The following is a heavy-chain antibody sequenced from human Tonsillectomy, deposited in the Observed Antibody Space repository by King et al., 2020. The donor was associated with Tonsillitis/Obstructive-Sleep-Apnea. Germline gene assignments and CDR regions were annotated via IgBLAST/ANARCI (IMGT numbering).Heavy chain of an antibody. CDR2: IYYIGSA. J-gene: IGHJ6*03. CDR3: ARDVIVEREGYYDILTGSGYYYYLDV. D-gene: IGHD3-9*01. V-gene: IGHV4-31*03. CDR1: GGSISSGGYY. Sequence: VQLQESGPGLVKPSQTLSLTCTVSGGSISSGGYYWSWIRQHPGKGLGGLGYIYYIGSAYFNPSLKSRVTIVIDTSKNQFSLKLSSVTAADTAVYYCARDVIVEREGYYDILTGSGYYYYLDVWGKGTTVTVSS.